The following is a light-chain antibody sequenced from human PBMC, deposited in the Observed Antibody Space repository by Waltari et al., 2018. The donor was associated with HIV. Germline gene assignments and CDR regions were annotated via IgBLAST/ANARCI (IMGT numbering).Light chain of an antibody. Sequence: QAGLAQPPSVSADLDLTAKLTCSGNENNVGYQGAAWLQHHQGHPPKLLTYRNDGRPSGVSDRFSASRSGDAASLTISGLQPEDEADYYCWAWDTAFSGWVFGSGTHLIV. CDR1: ENNVGYQG. CDR3: WAWDTAFSGWV. V-gene: IGLV10-54*04. CDR2: RND. J-gene: IGLJ3*02.